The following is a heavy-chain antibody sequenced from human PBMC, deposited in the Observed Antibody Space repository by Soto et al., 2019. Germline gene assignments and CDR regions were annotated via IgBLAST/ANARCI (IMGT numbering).Heavy chain of an antibody. CDR3: ARESSSSCHDY. D-gene: IGHD6-13*01. CDR2: MNPNSGKT. V-gene: IGHV1-8*01. Sequence: ASVKVSCKASGYTFTSNDSNWVRQATGQGLEWMGWMNPNSGKTVYAQKLQGRVTMTTDTSTSTAYMELRSLRSDDTAVYYCARESSSSCHDYWGQGTLVTVSS. CDR1: GYTFTSND. J-gene: IGHJ4*02.